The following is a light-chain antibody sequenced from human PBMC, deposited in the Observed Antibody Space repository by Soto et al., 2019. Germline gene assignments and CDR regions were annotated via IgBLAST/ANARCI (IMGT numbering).Light chain of an antibody. V-gene: IGKV1-5*01. Sequence: DIQMTQSPSTLSASVGDRATITCRASQSITRWFAWYQQKPGKAPKLLIYDASNLKSGVPSRLSGSGSGTKFTLTISSLQPEDFAAYYCKQYNSYWTLGKGTKVDIK. CDR1: QSITRW. CDR3: KQYNSYWT. CDR2: DAS. J-gene: IGKJ1*01.